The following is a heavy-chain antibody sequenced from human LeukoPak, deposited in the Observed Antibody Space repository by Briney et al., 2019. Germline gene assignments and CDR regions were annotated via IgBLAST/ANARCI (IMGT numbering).Heavy chain of an antibody. D-gene: IGHD6-19*01. Sequence: SGGSLRLSCAASGFTFSSYAMHWVRQAPGKGLEWVAVISYDGSNKYYADSVKGRFTISRDNSKNTLYLQMNSLRAEDTAAYYCAKDKQWLVDYWGQGTLVTVSS. V-gene: IGHV3-30*04. CDR1: GFTFSSYA. CDR3: AKDKQWLVDY. J-gene: IGHJ4*02. CDR2: ISYDGSNK.